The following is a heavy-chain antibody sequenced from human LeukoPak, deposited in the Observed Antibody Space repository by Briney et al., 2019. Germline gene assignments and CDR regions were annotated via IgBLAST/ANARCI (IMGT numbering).Heavy chain of an antibody. CDR1: GFNFKAYV. D-gene: IGHD4-17*01. V-gene: IGHV3-23*01. CDR3: AKAVSLTPWGYGDYISGETYFDY. CDR2: ISGSARST. Sequence: GGSLRLSCAASGFNFKAYVMSWVRQAPGKGLEWVSGISGSARSTYYADSVKGRFTISRDNSKNTLYLQMNSLRAEDTAVYYCAKAVSLTPWGYGDYISGETYFDYWGQGTLVTVSS. J-gene: IGHJ4*02.